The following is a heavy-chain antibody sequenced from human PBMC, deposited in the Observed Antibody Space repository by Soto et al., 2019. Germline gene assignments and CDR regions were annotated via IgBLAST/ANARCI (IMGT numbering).Heavy chain of an antibody. V-gene: IGHV1-2*04. CDR2: INPNSGGT. J-gene: IGHJ4*02. D-gene: IGHD2-15*01. CDR1: GYTFTGYY. CDR3: ARDRRLCSGGSAGGDVNCGLSRDYFDY. Sequence: ASVKVSCKASGYTFTGYYMHWVRQAPGQGLEWMGWINPNSGGTNYAQKFQGWVTMTRDTSISTAYMELSRLRSDDTAVYYCARDRRLCSGGSAGGDVNCGLSRDYFDYWGQGTLVTVSS.